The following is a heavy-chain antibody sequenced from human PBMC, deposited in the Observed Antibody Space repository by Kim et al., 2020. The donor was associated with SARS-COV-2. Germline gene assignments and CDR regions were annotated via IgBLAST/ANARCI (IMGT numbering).Heavy chain of an antibody. V-gene: IGHV5-51*01. D-gene: IGHD1-7*01. CDR1: GYSFTSYW. CDR2: IYPGDSDT. CDR3: ATQGYNWNYGFDP. Sequence: GESLKISCKGSGYSFTSYWIGWVRQMPGKGLEWMGIIYPGDSDTRYSPSFQGQVTISADKSLSTAYLQWSSLKASDTAMYYCATQGYNWNYGFDPWGQGTLVTVSS. J-gene: IGHJ5*02.